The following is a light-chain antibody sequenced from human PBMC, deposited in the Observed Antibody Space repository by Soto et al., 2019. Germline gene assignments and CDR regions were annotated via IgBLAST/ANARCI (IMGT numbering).Light chain of an antibody. CDR3: SSFTNTNSLEDWV. CDR2: EVD. CDR1: SSDVGTYNL. J-gene: IGLJ3*02. Sequence: QSVLTQPASVSGSPGQSITISCTGTSSDVGTYNLVSWYQQHPGRAPKLIIYEVDSRTSGISDRFSGSKSGNMASLTISGLQPEDEADYYCSSFTNTNSLEDWVFGGGTQLTVL. V-gene: IGLV2-14*02.